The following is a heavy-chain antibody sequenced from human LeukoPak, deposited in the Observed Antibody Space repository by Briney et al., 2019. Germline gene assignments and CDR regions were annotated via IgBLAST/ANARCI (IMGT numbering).Heavy chain of an antibody. CDR2: IYYSGST. CDR1: GNSFGDYY. Sequence: PSETLSLTCTVSGNSFGDYYWSWLRQPPGKGLEWIGYIYYSGSTNYNPSLKSRVTISVDTSKHQFSLKLSSVTPADTAVYYCARGGYYGSGNDFRFDPWGQGTLVTVSS. J-gene: IGHJ5*02. CDR3: ARGGYYGSGNDFRFDP. D-gene: IGHD3-10*01. V-gene: IGHV4-59*01.